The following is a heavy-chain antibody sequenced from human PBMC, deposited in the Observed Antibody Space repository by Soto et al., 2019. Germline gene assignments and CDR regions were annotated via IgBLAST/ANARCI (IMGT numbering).Heavy chain of an antibody. V-gene: IGHV1-18*04. CDR2: ISAYNGNT. D-gene: IGHD1-26*01. Sequence: ASVKGSCKASGDTFTSYGISWVRQAPGQGREWMGWISAYNGNTNYAQKLQGRVTMTTDKSTSTAYMELRSLRSDDTAVYYCARTDFYSGSYYYSDAWGQGTLVTVS. CDR1: GDTFTSYG. J-gene: IGHJ4*02. CDR3: ARTDFYSGSYYYSDA.